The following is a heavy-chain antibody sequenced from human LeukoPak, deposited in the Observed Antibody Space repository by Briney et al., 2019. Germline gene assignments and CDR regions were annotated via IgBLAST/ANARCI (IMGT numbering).Heavy chain of an antibody. CDR1: GGSISSYY. CDR3: ARDDPRVAAAGI. CDR2: IYYSGST. Sequence: SETLSLTCTVSGGSISSYYWSWIRQPPGKGLEWIGYIYYSGSTNYNPSLKSRVTISVDTSKNQFPLKLSSVTAADTAVYYCARDDPRVAAAGIWGQGTLVTVSS. V-gene: IGHV4-59*01. D-gene: IGHD6-13*01. J-gene: IGHJ4*02.